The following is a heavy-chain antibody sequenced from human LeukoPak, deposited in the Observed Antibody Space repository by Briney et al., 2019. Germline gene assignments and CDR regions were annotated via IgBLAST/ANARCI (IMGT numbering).Heavy chain of an antibody. CDR2: INPNSGGT. CDR3: ARDGTSLNAFDI. CDR1: GYTFTGYY. V-gene: IGHV1-2*02. J-gene: IGHJ3*02. D-gene: IGHD6-13*01. Sequence: ASVKVSCKASGYTFTGYYMHWVRQAPGQGLEWMGWINPNSGGTNYAQKFQGRVTMTRDTSIITAYMELSRLRSDDTAVYYCARDGTSLNAFDIWGQGTMVTVSS.